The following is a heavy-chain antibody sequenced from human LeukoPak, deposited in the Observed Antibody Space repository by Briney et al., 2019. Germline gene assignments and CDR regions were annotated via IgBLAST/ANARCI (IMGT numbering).Heavy chain of an antibody. Sequence: SETLSLSCTVSGGSINNYYWISIRQPPGKGLEWIGSIYSTGRTNYNPSLKSRVYISVDTSKKQFSLKLNSVTAADTAVYYCARDATGAWHFDYWGQGTLVTVSS. CDR1: GGSINNYY. J-gene: IGHJ4*02. V-gene: IGHV4-59*01. D-gene: IGHD1-14*01. CDR3: ARDATGAWHFDY. CDR2: IYSTGRT.